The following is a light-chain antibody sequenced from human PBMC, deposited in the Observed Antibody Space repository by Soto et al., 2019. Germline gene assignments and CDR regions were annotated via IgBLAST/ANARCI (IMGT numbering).Light chain of an antibody. CDR1: QSLLHSNGYNY. Sequence: DIVMTQSPLSLPVTPGEPASISCRSSQSLLHSNGYNYLDWYLQKPGQSPQLLIYLGSNRASGVPDRFSGSGSGTDFTLKISRVEAEDVGVYYCMQPLQSWTFXQGTKLDI. V-gene: IGKV2-28*01. CDR3: MQPLQSWT. J-gene: IGKJ1*01. CDR2: LGS.